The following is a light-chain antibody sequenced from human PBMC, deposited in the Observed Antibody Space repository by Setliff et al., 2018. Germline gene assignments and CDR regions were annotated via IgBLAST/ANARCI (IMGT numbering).Light chain of an antibody. Sequence: DIQLTQSPSSLSASIGDRVTITCRASQGVSHYIAWFQQKPGKAPKSLIYAASRLHSGVPSRFSGSGSGADFTLTISSLQPEDYATYYCQQYSDYPALSFGQGTRLE. CDR2: AAS. CDR3: QQYSDYPALS. V-gene: IGKV1-16*01. J-gene: IGKJ5*01. CDR1: QGVSHY.